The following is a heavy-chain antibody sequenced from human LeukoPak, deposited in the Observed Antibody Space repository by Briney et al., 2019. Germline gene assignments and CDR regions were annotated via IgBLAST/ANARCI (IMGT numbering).Heavy chain of an antibody. CDR3: AKEPIEVAGTFDY. V-gene: IGHV3-23*01. CDR2: ISGSGHRT. Sequence: GGSLRLSCAASGFTFSSYAMSWVRQDPGKGLEWVSAISGSGHRTWYADSMKGRFTISRDNSKDTLYLQMNSLRAEDTAVYYRAKEPIEVAGTFDYWGQGAPVTVSS. D-gene: IGHD6-19*01. J-gene: IGHJ4*02. CDR1: GFTFSSYA.